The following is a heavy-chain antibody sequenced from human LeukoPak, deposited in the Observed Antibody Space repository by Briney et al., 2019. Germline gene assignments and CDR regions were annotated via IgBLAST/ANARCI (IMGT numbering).Heavy chain of an antibody. CDR2: IKQDGIEK. CDR1: GFTFSSYW. J-gene: IGHJ4*02. D-gene: IGHD1-26*01. Sequence: PVGSLRLSCAASGFTFSSYWMSWVRQAPGKGLEWVANIKQDGIEKYYVDSVKGRFTISRDNAKNSLYLQMNSLRAEDTAVYYCAREQAGSYSLDYWGQGTLVTVSS. CDR3: AREQAGSYSLDY. V-gene: IGHV3-7*01.